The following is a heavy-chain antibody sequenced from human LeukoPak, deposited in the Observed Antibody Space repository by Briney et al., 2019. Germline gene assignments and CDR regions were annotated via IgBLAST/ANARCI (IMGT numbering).Heavy chain of an antibody. CDR2: ISYDGTNE. J-gene: IGHJ4*02. D-gene: IGHD2-15*01. CDR3: AKDRGYCSGGSCYDLDY. V-gene: IGHV3-30*18. CDR1: GFTSSSNG. Sequence: GGSLRLSCAASGFTSSSNGMHWVRQAPGKGLEWVTAISYDGTNEYFADSVKGRFSISRDNSKNTLYLQMDSLRTEDTAVYYCAKDRGYCSGGSCYDLDYWGQGALVTVSS.